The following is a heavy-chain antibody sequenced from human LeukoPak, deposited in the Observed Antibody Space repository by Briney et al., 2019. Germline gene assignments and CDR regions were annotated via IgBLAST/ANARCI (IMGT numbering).Heavy chain of an antibody. CDR3: AKETITMVRENWFDP. D-gene: IGHD3-10*01. CDR1: GFTFSSYA. Sequence: GGSLRLSCAASGFTFSSYAMSWVRQAPGKGLEWVSAISGSGGSTYYADSVKGRFTISRDNSKNTLCLQMYSLRAEDTAVYYCAKETITMVRENWFDPWGQGTLVTVSS. V-gene: IGHV3-23*01. CDR2: ISGSGGST. J-gene: IGHJ5*02.